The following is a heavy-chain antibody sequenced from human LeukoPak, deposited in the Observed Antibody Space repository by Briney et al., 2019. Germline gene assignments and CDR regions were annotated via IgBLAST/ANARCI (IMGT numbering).Heavy chain of an antibody. J-gene: IGHJ4*02. CDR2: ISESSSTI. CDR3: ARDQIDY. V-gene: IGHV3-48*01. Sequence: GGSLRLSCAASGFTFSTYGMNWVRQAPGKGLEWVSYISESSSTIYYADPVKGRFTISRDNAKNSLYLQMNTLRAEDTAVYYCARDQIDYWGQGTLVTVSS. CDR1: GFTFSTYG.